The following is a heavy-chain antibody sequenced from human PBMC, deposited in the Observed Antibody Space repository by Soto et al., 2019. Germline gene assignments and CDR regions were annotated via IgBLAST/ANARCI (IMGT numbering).Heavy chain of an antibody. CDR1: GVTFSSYS. D-gene: IGHD2-8*01. Sequence: PGGSLRLSCAASGVTFSSYSMNWVRQAPGKGLEWVSYISSSSSTIYYADSVKGRFTISRDNAKNSLYLQMNSLRDEDTAVYYCARDGMVYAIGAGYYYGMDVWGQGTTVTVSS. V-gene: IGHV3-48*02. CDR2: ISSSSSTI. CDR3: ARDGMVYAIGAGYYYGMDV. J-gene: IGHJ6*02.